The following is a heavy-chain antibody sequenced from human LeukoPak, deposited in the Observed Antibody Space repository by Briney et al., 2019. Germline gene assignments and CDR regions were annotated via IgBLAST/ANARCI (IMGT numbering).Heavy chain of an antibody. J-gene: IGHJ4*02. CDR1: GYTFTSYD. D-gene: IGHD1-7*01. CDR3: AREHWNYAGHFDY. V-gene: IGHV1-8*03. CDR2: MNPNSGNT. Sequence: GASVKVSCKASGYTFTSYDINWVRQATGQGLEWMGWMNPNSGNTGYAQKYQGRVTITRNTSISTAYMELSSLRSEDTAVYYCAREHWNYAGHFDYWGQGTLVTVSS.